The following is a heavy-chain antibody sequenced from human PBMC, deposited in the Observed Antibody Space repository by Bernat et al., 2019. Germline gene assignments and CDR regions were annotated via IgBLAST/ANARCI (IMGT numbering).Heavy chain of an antibody. CDR2: ISSSSYT. D-gene: IGHD1-26*01. J-gene: IGHJ4*02. V-gene: IGHV3-11*06. CDR1: GFTFSDYY. Sequence: QVQLVESGGGLVKPGGSLRLSCAAPGFTFSDYYMSWIRQAPGKGLEWVSYISSSSYTNYADSVKGRFTISRDNAKNSLYLQMNSLRAEDTAVYYCARSGQVRGSYRYLVDYWGQGTLVTVSS. CDR3: ARSGQVRGSYRYLVDY.